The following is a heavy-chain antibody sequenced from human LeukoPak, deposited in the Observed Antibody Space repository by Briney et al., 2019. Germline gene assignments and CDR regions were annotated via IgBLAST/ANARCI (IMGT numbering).Heavy chain of an antibody. V-gene: IGHV4-4*07. CDR2: MYISGSA. CDR3: ARDYLVGAPLDS. Sequence: SETLSLTCTVSGVSITNYYWAWIRQPAGKGLEWIGRMYISGSANYNPSLKSRVTISIDKPKNQFSLKLRSVTAADTALYYCARDYLVGAPLDSWGQGTLVTVSS. D-gene: IGHD1-26*01. J-gene: IGHJ4*02. CDR1: GVSITNYY.